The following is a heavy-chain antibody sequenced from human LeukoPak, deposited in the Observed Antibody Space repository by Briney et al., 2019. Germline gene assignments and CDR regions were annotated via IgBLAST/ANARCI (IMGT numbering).Heavy chain of an antibody. CDR2: IYGGGST. J-gene: IGHJ4*02. CDR3: AKGMGDSVGYFDY. V-gene: IGHV3-53*01. CDR1: GFTVSSNY. D-gene: IGHD2-21*01. Sequence: TGGSLRLSCAASGFTVSSNYMSWVRRAPGKGLEWVSLIYGGGSTYYADSVEGRFTISRDNSKNTLYLQMNSLRAEDTAVYYCAKGMGDSVGYFDYWGQGTLVTVSS.